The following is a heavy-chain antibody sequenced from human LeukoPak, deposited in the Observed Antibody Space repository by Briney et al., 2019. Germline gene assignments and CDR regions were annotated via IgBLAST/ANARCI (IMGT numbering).Heavy chain of an antibody. CDR2: IYYSGST. V-gene: IGHV4-39*07. J-gene: IGHJ4*02. CDR3: ARQIQDAIVVVVAGFDY. CDR1: GGSISSSSYY. D-gene: IGHD2-15*01. Sequence: SETLSLTCTVSGGSISSSSYYWGWIRQPPGKGLEWIGSIYYSGSTYYNPSLKSRVTISVDTSKNQFSLKLSSVTAADTAVYYCARQIQDAIVVVVAGFDYWGQGTLVTVSS.